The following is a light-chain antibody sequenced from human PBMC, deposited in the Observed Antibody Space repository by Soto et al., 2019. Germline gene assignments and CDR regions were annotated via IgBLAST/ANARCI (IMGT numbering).Light chain of an antibody. J-gene: IGLJ2*01. CDR2: GNS. CDR3: QSYDSSLRGHVV. Sequence: QSVLTQPPSVSGAPGQRVTISCTGSSSNIGAGYDVHWYQQLPGTAPKLLIYGNSNRPSGVPDRFSGSKSGTSASLAITGLQAEDEEDYYCQSYDSSLRGHVVFGGGTKVTVL. CDR1: SSNIGAGYD. V-gene: IGLV1-40*01.